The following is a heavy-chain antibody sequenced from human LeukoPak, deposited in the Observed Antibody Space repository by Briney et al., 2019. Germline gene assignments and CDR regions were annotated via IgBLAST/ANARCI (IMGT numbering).Heavy chain of an antibody. Sequence: GGSLRLSCAASGFTFSSYAMSWVRQAPGKGLEWVSAISGSGGSTYYADSVKGRFTISRDNSKSTLYLQMNSLRAEDTAVYYCAKGLSATPYYYYYMDVWGKGTTVTVSS. CDR3: AKGLSATPYYYYYMDV. J-gene: IGHJ6*03. V-gene: IGHV3-23*01. D-gene: IGHD2-15*01. CDR1: GFTFSSYA. CDR2: ISGSGGST.